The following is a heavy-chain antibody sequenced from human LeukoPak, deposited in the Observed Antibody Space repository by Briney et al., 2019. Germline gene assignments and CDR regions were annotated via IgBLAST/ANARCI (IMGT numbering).Heavy chain of an antibody. CDR2: IWYDGSNK. J-gene: IGHJ3*02. Sequence: PGRSLRLSCAASGFTFSSYGMPWVRQAPGKGLEWVAVIWYDGSNKYYADSVKGRFTISRDNSKNTLYLQMNSLRAEDTAVYYCARDWYGGSGAFDIWGQGTMVTVSS. V-gene: IGHV3-33*01. CDR1: GFTFSSYG. CDR3: ARDWYGGSGAFDI. D-gene: IGHD3-10*01.